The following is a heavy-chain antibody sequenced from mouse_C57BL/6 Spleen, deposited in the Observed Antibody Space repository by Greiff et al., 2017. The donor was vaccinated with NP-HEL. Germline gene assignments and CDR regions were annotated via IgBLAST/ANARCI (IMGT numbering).Heavy chain of an antibody. CDR1: GYTFTDYY. CDR2: INPNNGGT. Sequence: EVQLQQSGPELVKPGASVKISCKASGYTFTDYYMNWVKQSHGKSLEWIGDINPNNGGTSYNQKFKGKATLTVDKSSSTAYMELRSLTSEDSAFYYCARLVITTVVAKEYFDVWGKGTTVTVSS. V-gene: IGHV1-26*01. D-gene: IGHD1-1*01. CDR3: ARLVITTVVAKEYFDV. J-gene: IGHJ1*03.